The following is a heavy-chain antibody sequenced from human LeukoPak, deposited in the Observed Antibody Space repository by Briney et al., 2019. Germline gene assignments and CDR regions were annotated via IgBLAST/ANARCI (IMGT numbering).Heavy chain of an antibody. D-gene: IGHD3-22*01. Sequence: GASVTVSCKASGGTFISYAISWVRQAPGQGLEWMGRIIPIFGTANYAQKFQGRVTITADKSTSTAYMELSSLRSEDTAVYYCASLSGLDYYDSSGYPPGFDPWGQGTLVTVSS. CDR1: GGTFISYA. V-gene: IGHV1-69*06. CDR2: IIPIFGTA. CDR3: ASLSGLDYYDSSGYPPGFDP. J-gene: IGHJ5*02.